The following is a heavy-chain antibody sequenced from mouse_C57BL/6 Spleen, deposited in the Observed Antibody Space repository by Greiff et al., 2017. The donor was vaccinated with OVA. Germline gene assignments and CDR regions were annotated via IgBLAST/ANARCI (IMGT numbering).Heavy chain of an antibody. J-gene: IGHJ2*01. V-gene: IGHV3-6*01. CDR1: GYSITSGYY. D-gene: IGHD2-4*01. CDR3: ARIYYDSEYYFDY. CDR2: ISYDGSN. Sequence: EVKLMESGPGLVKPSQSLSLTCSVTGYSITSGYYWNWIRQFPGNKLEWMGYISYDGSNNYNPSLKNRISITRDTSKNQFFLKLNSVTTEDTATYYCARIYYDSEYYFDYWGQGTTLTVSS.